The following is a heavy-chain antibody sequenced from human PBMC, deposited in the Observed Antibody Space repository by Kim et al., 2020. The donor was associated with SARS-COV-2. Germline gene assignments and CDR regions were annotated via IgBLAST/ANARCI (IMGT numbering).Heavy chain of an antibody. V-gene: IGHV3-30*01. D-gene: IGHD3-10*01. Sequence: ATSVNGQFTISSNKARNPLYLQMNSLRAEDTAVYYCARSYRGSSPNFDYWGQGTLVTVSS. J-gene: IGHJ4*02. CDR3: ARSYRGSSPNFDY.